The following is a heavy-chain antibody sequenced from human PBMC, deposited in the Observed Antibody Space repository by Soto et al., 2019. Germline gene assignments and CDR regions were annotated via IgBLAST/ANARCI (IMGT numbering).Heavy chain of an antibody. CDR1: VGSFSGYY. J-gene: IGHJ4*02. D-gene: IGHD2-15*01. CDR2: INHSGST. V-gene: IGHV4-34*01. CDR3: ARTSDSGVVNY. Sequence: PSETLSLTCAVYVGSFSGYYWSLIRQPPGKGLEWIGEINHSGSTNYNPSLKSRVTISVDTSKNHFALRLSSVTAADTAVYYCARTSDSGVVNYWGQGNLVTVSS.